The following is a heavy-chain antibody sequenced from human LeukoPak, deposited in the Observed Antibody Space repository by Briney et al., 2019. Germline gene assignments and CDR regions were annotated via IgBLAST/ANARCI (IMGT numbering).Heavy chain of an antibody. CDR2: ISHGSCYI. Sequence: PGGSLRLSCAASRFTFSSYSMNWVPQAPGKGLEWVSYISHGSCYIYYADSVKGRFTISRDDAKNSLHLQMNSLRAEDTAVYYCARVASGNWHFDLWGRGTLVTASS. V-gene: IGHV3-21*01. J-gene: IGHJ2*01. CDR3: ARVASGNWHFDL. CDR1: RFTFSSYS. D-gene: IGHD5-12*01.